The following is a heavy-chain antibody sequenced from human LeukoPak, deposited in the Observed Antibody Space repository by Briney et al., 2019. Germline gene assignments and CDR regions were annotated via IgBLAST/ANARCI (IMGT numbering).Heavy chain of an antibody. Sequence: ASVKVSCKTSGYTFTGYYIHWVRQAPGQGLEWMGWINPNSGDTNFAQRFQDRVTMTRDMSISTAYMELSRLRSDDTAIYYCTRGYYDSSDFEYFHHWGQGTLVTVSS. J-gene: IGHJ1*01. V-gene: IGHV1-2*02. CDR2: INPNSGDT. D-gene: IGHD3-22*01. CDR1: GYTFTGYY. CDR3: TRGYYDSSDFEYFHH.